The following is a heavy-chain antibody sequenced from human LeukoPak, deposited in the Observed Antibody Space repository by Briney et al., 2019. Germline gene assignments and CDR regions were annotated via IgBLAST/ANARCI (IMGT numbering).Heavy chain of an antibody. D-gene: IGHD3-22*01. J-gene: IGHJ4*02. CDR2: IYTSGST. CDR1: GGSISSGSYY. CDR3: ARSSGYYLYYFDY. V-gene: IGHV4-61*02. Sequence: SETLSLTCTVSGGSISSGSYYWSWIRQPAGKGLEWIGRIYTSGSTNYNTTLKSRVTISVDTSKNQFSLKLGSVTAADTAVYYCARSSGYYLYYFDYWGQGTPVTVSS.